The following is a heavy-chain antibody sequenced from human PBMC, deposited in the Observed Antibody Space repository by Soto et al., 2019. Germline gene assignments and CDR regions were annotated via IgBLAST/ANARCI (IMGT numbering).Heavy chain of an antibody. J-gene: IGHJ4*02. CDR3: VRTSHYGSGSWNFDA. D-gene: IGHD3-10*01. CDR2: VKSKTHGGTT. Sequence: GGSLRLSCAASGFTFSNAWINWVRQAPGKGLEWVGRVKSKTHGGTTEYAELVKGRFAISRDDSNNMVYLQMNSLKIEDTAVYYCVRTSHYGSGSWNFDASGQGTLVTVSS. V-gene: IGHV3-15*07. CDR1: GFTFSNAW.